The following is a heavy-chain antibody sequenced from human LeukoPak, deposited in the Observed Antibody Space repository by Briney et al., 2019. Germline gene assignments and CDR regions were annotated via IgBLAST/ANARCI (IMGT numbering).Heavy chain of an antibody. CDR3: ARVSRWELPFFDI. Sequence: ASVKVSCKASGYTFTSYGISWVRQAPGQGLEWMGWINPNSGGTNYAQKFQGRVTMTRDTSISTAYMELSRLRSDDTAVYYCARVSRWELPFFDIWGQGTMVTVSS. D-gene: IGHD1-26*01. V-gene: IGHV1-2*02. J-gene: IGHJ3*02. CDR2: INPNSGGT. CDR1: GYTFTSYG.